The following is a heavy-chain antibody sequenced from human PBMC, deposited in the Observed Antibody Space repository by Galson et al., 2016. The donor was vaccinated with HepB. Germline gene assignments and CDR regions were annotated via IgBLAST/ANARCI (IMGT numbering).Heavy chain of an antibody. D-gene: IGHD2-15*01. Sequence: WLRQAPGKGLEWIGSIYYSGSTYYNPSLKSRVTISVDTSKNQFSLKLSSVTAADTAVYYCAGPGFGLILYGFDPWGQGTLVTVSS. V-gene: IGHV4-39*01. J-gene: IGHJ5*02. CDR2: IYYSGST. CDR3: AGPGFGLILYGFDP.